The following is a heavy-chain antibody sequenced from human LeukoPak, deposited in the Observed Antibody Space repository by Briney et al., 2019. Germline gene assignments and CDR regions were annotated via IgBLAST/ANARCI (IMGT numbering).Heavy chain of an antibody. Sequence: HPGGSLRLSCAASGFTFSSYGMHWVRQAPGKGLEWVAVISYDGSNKYYADSVKGRFTISRDNSKNTLYLQMNSLRAEDTAVYYCAKDSSSWSFDYWGQGTLVTVSS. V-gene: IGHV3-30*18. J-gene: IGHJ4*02. CDR1: GFTFSSYG. CDR3: AKDSSSWSFDY. CDR2: ISYDGSNK. D-gene: IGHD6-13*01.